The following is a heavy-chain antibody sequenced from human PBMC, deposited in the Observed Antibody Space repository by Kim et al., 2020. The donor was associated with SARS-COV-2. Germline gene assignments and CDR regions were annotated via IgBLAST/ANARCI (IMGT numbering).Heavy chain of an antibody. CDR3: ARAFVTIFGVVTLTRCWFDP. CDR2: ISSSGSTI. D-gene: IGHD3-3*01. V-gene: IGHV3-48*03. CDR1: GFTFSSYE. Sequence: GGSLRLSCAASGFTFSSYEMNWVRQAPGKGLEWVSYISSSGSTIYYADSVKGRFTISRDNAKNSLYLQMNSLRAEDTAVYYCARAFVTIFGVVTLTRCWFDPGGQGTLVTVSS. J-gene: IGHJ5*02.